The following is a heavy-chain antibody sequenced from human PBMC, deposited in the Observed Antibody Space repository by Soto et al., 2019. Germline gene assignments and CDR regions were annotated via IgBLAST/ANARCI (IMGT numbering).Heavy chain of an antibody. V-gene: IGHV4-4*07. CDR1: GGSINSYW. D-gene: IGHD3-10*01. CDR2: VYSTGTT. CDR3: ARDIGSYAYGEGY. J-gene: IGHJ4*02. Sequence: SETLSLTCSVSGGSINSYWWSWIRQPAGKGLEWIGRVYSTGTTDYNPSLNSRATMSVETSKNQFSLKLTSVTAADTAVHYCARDIGSYAYGEGYWGQGIQVTVSS.